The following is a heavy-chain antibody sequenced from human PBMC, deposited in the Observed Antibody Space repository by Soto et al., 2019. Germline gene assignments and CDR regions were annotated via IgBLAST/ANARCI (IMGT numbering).Heavy chain of an antibody. J-gene: IGHJ2*01. CDR3: ARGRGDGYNQHWYFDL. D-gene: IGHD3-10*01. Sequence: QVHLQQWGAGLLKPSETLSLTCAVYGGSFSGYYWSSIRQPPGKGLEWIGEINHSGSTNYNPSLKSRVSISVGTSNNQFSLKLSSVTAADTAVYYCARGRGDGYNQHWYFDLWGRGTLVTVSS. CDR1: GGSFSGYY. CDR2: INHSGST. V-gene: IGHV4-34*01.